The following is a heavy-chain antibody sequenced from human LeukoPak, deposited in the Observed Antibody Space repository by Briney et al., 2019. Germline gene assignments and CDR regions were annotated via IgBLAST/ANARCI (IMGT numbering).Heavy chain of an antibody. J-gene: IGHJ5*02. V-gene: IGHV3-7*03. CDR1: GFTFSNFW. Sequence: SGGSLRLSCTASGFTFSNFWMGWVRQAPGKGLEWVANIKQDETEKFYLGSVKGRFTISRDNAKNSLYLQMNSLRAEDTAVYYCAKETSEMTTTHGWFDPWGQGTPVIVSS. D-gene: IGHD5-24*01. CDR2: IKQDETEK. CDR3: AKETSEMTTTHGWFDP.